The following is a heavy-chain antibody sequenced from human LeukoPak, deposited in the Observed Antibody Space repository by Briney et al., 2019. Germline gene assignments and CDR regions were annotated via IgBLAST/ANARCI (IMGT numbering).Heavy chain of an antibody. Sequence: TGGSLRLSCAASGFSFNIHWMHWVRQAPGKGMVWVSRISNDGSSTIYAESVKGRFTISRDNANNKLYLQMNSLRGEDTAVYYCAREGELAGAYYMDVWGKGTTVTVSS. CDR2: ISNDGSST. CDR1: GFSFNIHW. J-gene: IGHJ6*03. V-gene: IGHV3-74*01. CDR3: AREGELAGAYYMDV. D-gene: IGHD3-10*01.